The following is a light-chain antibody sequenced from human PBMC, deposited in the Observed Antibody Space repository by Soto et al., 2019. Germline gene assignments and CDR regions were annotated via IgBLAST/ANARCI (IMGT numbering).Light chain of an antibody. CDR3: ISYTSSSPYVV. Sequence: QSALTQPASVSGSPGQSITISCTGTSSDVGGYNYVSWYQQHPGYAPKLMIYDVSNRPSGVSIRFSGSKSGNTASLTISGLQAEAEADYYRISYTSSSPYVVFGGGTKLTVL. J-gene: IGLJ2*01. V-gene: IGLV2-14*01. CDR2: DVS. CDR1: SSDVGGYNY.